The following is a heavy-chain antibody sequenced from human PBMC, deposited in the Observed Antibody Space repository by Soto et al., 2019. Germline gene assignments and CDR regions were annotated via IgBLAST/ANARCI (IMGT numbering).Heavy chain of an antibody. Sequence: SVKVSCKGSGGTFSSYAISWVRQAPGQGLEWMGGIIPIFGTSNYAQKFQGRVTITADESTSTAYMELGSLRSEDTAVYYWASRXAGGVAGPLKHLCGMDVWGQGTTVTVSS. D-gene: IGHD6-19*01. CDR3: ASRXAGGVAGPLKHLCGMDV. CDR2: IIPIFGTS. J-gene: IGHJ6*02. CDR1: GGTFSSYA. V-gene: IGHV1-69*13.